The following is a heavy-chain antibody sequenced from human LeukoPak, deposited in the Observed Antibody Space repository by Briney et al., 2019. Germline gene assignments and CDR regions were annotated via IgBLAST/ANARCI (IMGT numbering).Heavy chain of an antibody. Sequence: GGSLRLSCAASGFTFSSYSMNWVRQAPGKGLEWVSYISSSSSTIYYADSVKGRFTISRDNAKNSLYLQMNSLRAEDTAVYYCARDLRITMVRGVISSWGQGTLVTVSS. V-gene: IGHV3-48*04. J-gene: IGHJ5*02. CDR3: ARDLRITMVRGVISS. D-gene: IGHD3-10*01. CDR1: GFTFSSYS. CDR2: ISSSSSTI.